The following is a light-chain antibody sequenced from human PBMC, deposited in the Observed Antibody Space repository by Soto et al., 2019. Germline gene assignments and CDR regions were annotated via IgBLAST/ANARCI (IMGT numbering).Light chain of an antibody. CDR2: SNN. V-gene: IGLV1-47*02. CDR1: SSNIGSNY. CDR3: AAWDDSLSGYWV. Sequence: QSVLTQPPSASGTPGQRVTISCSGSSSNIGSNYVYWYQQLPGTAPTLLIYSNNQRPSGVPDRFSGSKSGTSSSLAISGLRSADEADYYCAAWDDSLSGYWVFGGGTKLTVL. J-gene: IGLJ3*02.